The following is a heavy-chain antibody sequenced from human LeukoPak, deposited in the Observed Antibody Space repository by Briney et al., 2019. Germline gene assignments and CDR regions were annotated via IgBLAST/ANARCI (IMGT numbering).Heavy chain of an antibody. Sequence: ASVKVSCTASGYTFTTNDINWVRQATGQGPEWMGWMNPNSGNTGYAQKFQGRITMTRNTSISTAYMELRSLRSEDTAVYYCARGREYSTGPGFDYWGQGTLVTVSS. CDR3: ARGREYSTGPGFDY. D-gene: IGHD2-8*02. CDR1: GYTFTTND. J-gene: IGHJ4*02. V-gene: IGHV1-8*01. CDR2: MNPNSGNT.